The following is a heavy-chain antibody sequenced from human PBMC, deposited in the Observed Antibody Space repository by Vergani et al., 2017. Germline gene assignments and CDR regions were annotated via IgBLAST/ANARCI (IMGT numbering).Heavy chain of an antibody. CDR1: GFTFDDYA. CDR2: ISRNSGSI. V-gene: IGHV3-9*01. Sequence: EVQLVESGGGLVQPGRSLRLSCAASGFTFDDYAMHWVRQAPGKGLEWVSGISRNSGSIGYADSVKGRFTISRDNAKNSLYLQMNSLRAEDTALYYCAKGSWGSSPYFDYWGQGTLVTVSS. D-gene: IGHD6-6*01. CDR3: AKGSWGSSPYFDY. J-gene: IGHJ4*02.